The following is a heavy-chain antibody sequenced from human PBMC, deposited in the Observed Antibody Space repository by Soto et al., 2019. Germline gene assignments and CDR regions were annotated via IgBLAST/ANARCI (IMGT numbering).Heavy chain of an antibody. V-gene: IGHV2-5*02. CDR2: LYWDDDK. CDR3: THIPTSVPQNWFDP. CDR1: GFSLRTSGVG. D-gene: IGHD1-1*01. J-gene: IGHJ5*02. Sequence: QITLKESGPTLVKPTQTLTLTCTFSGFSLRTSGVGVGWIRQPPGKALGGLALLYWDDDKRYSPSLKSRLTITKDTSKTQVVLTMTNMDPVDTATYYGTHIPTSVPQNWFDPWGQGTLVPVSS.